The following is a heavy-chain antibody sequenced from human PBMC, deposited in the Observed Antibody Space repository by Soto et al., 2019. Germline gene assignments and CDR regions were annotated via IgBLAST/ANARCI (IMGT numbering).Heavy chain of an antibody. CDR3: AGALENPYFSYGLNV. D-gene: IGHD1-1*01. Sequence: QGQLVESGGGVVQPGRSLRLSCAASGFSFSSYGMELVRLAPGKGLEWVAATTYDGGIKHYVDSVNGRFTISRDNSKKTLYLQMNRMRVEDTATYYCAGALENPYFSYGLNVWGQGTTVTVSS. CDR1: GFSFSSYG. CDR2: TTYDGGIK. J-gene: IGHJ6*02. V-gene: IGHV3-30*03.